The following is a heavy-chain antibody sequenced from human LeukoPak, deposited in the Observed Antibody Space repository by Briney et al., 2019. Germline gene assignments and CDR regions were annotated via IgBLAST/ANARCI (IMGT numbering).Heavy chain of an antibody. Sequence: PGGSLRLSCAASGFTFSSYWMSWVRQAPGKGLEWVANIKQDGSEKYYVDSVKGRFTISRDNSKNTLYLQMNSLRAEDTAVYYCARKGVAVAGPLDYWGQGTLVTVSS. V-gene: IGHV3-7*03. J-gene: IGHJ4*02. CDR1: GFTFSSYW. CDR3: ARKGVAVAGPLDY. CDR2: IKQDGSEK. D-gene: IGHD6-19*01.